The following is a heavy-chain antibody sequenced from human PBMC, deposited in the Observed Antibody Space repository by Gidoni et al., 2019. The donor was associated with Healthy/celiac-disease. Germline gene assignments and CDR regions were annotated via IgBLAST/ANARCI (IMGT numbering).Heavy chain of an antibody. V-gene: IGHV4-59*01. CDR1: GGSISSYY. J-gene: IGHJ4*02. Sequence: QVQLQESGPGLVKPSETLSLTCPVSGGSISSYYWSWIRQPPGKGLEWIGYIYYSGSTNYNPSLKSRVTISVDTSKNQFSLKLSSVTAADTAVYYCAAGRGYSYAPGFDYWGQGTLVTVSS. CDR2: IYYSGST. D-gene: IGHD5-18*01. CDR3: AAGRGYSYAPGFDY.